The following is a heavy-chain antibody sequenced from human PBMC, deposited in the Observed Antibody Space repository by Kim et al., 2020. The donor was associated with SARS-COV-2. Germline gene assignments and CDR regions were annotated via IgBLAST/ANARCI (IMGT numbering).Heavy chain of an antibody. J-gene: IGHJ4*02. V-gene: IGHV4-34*01. CDR1: GGSFSGYY. D-gene: IGHD3-9*01. Sequence: SETLSLTCAVYGGSFSGYYWSWIRQPPGKGLEWIGEINHSGSTNYNPSLKSRVTISVDTSKNQFSLKLSSVTAADTAVYYCAIRNRYILTGYRDYWGQGTLVTVSS. CDR2: INHSGST. CDR3: AIRNRYILTGYRDY.